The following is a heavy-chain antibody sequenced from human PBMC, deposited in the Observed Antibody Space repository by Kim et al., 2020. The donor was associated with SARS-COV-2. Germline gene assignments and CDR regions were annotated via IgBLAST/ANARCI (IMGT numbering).Heavy chain of an antibody. V-gene: IGHV3-30*07. Sequence: GRFTISRDNSKNTLYLQMNSLRAEDTAVDYCARESIDGDSPRVYYYDGMDVWGQGTTVTVSS. CDR3: ARESIDGDSPRVYYYDGMDV. D-gene: IGHD4-17*01. J-gene: IGHJ6*02.